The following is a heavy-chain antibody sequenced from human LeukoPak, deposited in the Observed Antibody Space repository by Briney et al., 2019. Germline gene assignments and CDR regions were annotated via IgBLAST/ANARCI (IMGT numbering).Heavy chain of an antibody. V-gene: IGHV3-30*04. D-gene: IGHD3-16*01. CDR2: IPLAGRGK. CDR3: ARESGWGGYDIGL. CDR1: GFTFSNYA. J-gene: IGHJ5*02. Sequence: PGRSLRLSCAASGFTFSNYAVHWVREAPGKGLEWVALIPLAGRGKYYADSVRGRFTISRDNSKNTLYLQMNSLRPEDTAVYYCARESGWGGYDIGLWGQGTLVTVSS.